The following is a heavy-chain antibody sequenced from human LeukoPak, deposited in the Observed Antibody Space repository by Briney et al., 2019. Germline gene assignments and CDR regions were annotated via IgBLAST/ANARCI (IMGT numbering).Heavy chain of an antibody. CDR2: IYYSGST. CDR1: GGSISNYY. CDR3: ARFPPNGYYDILTGYYQDWFDP. J-gene: IGHJ5*02. V-gene: IGHV4-59*01. Sequence: PSETLSLTCTVSGGSISNYYWSWIRQPPGKGLEWIGYIYYSGSTNYNPSLKSRVTISVDTSKNQFSLKLSSVTAADTAVYYCARFPPNGYYDILTGYYQDWFDPWGQGTLVTVSS. D-gene: IGHD3-9*01.